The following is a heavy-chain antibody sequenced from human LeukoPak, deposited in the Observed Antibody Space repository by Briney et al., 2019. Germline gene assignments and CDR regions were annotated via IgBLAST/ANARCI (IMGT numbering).Heavy chain of an antibody. Sequence: GGSLRLSCAASGLTISRNWMSWVRQAPGKGLEWVANINQDGSARDYVDSVRGRFTISRDNPKNSLFLQMNSLKTEDTAVYYCTTFGSTWKFDNWGQGTMVTVSS. CDR1: GLTISRNW. D-gene: IGHD6-13*01. CDR2: INQDGSAR. CDR3: TTFGSTWKFDN. J-gene: IGHJ3*02. V-gene: IGHV3-7*03.